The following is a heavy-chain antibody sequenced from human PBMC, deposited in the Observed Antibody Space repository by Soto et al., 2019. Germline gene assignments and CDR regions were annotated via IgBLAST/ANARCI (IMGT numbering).Heavy chain of an antibody. D-gene: IGHD2-8*02. CDR3: TGQIASGY. J-gene: IGHJ4*02. V-gene: IGHV3-30*03. CDR1: GFTFSSFA. Sequence: PGGSLRLSCAASGFTFSSFAMSWVRQAPGKGLEWVAVISFDGSTKYYADSVKGRFSISRDNSKNTLYLEMNSLRADDAAVYYCTGQIASGYWGQGTLVTVSS. CDR2: ISFDGSTK.